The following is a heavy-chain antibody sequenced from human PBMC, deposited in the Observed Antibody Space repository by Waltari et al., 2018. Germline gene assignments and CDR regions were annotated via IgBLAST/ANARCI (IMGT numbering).Heavy chain of an antibody. D-gene: IGHD2-21*02. V-gene: IGHV4-34*01. CDR1: GGSFSGYS. J-gene: IGHJ3*02. CDR3: ARQEIIVEVTGDGFDI. Sequence: QVQLQQWVAGLLKPSETLSLTCAVYGGSFSGYSWSWIRQPPGKGLEWIGEISHSGTTNYNPALKSRVTISLDTSKNQFSLKLSSVTAADTAVYYCARQEIIVEVTGDGFDIWGQGTMVTVSS. CDR2: ISHSGTT.